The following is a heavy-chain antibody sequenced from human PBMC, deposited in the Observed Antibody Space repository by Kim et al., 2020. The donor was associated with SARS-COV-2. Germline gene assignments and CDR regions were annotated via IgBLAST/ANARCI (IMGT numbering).Heavy chain of an antibody. CDR3: ARDRKYSLDY. CDR2: IKEDGSEK. CDR1: GFSFSTNR. J-gene: IGHJ4*02. Sequence: GGSLRLSCVVSGFSFSTNRMSWVRQAPGKGLEWVAKIKEDGSEKYYVNSVEGRFTISRDNAKNSLYLQMNSLSAEDTAVYYCARDRKYSLDYWGQGTLVTVYS. D-gene: IGHD2-15*01. V-gene: IGHV3-7*01.